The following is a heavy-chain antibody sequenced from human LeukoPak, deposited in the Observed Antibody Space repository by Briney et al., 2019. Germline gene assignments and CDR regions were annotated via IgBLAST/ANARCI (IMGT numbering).Heavy chain of an antibody. V-gene: IGHV2-5*02. CDR2: IYWDDDK. CDR1: GFSLSTSGVG. D-gene: IGHD3-10*01. CDR3: AHRRLWFGERGDAFDI. J-gene: IGHJ3*02. Sequence: SGPTLVKPTQTLTLTCTFSGFSLSTSGVGVGWIRQPPGKALEWLALIYWDDDKRYSPSLKSRLTITKDTSKNQVVLTMTNMDPVDTATYYCAHRRLWFGERGDAFDIWGQGTMVTVSS.